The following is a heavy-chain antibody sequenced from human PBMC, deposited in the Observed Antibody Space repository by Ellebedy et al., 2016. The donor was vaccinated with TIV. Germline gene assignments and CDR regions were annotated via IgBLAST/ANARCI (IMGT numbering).Heavy chain of an antibody. CDR3: ARDGGSYSDFDY. J-gene: IGHJ4*02. V-gene: IGHV1-2*04. CDR1: GYTFTGYY. D-gene: IGHD1-26*01. Sequence: AASVKVPCKASGYTFTGYYMHWVRQAPGQGIEWMGWINPNSGGTNYAQKFQGLVTMTRDTSISTAYMELSRLRSDDTAVYYCARDGGSYSDFDYWGQGTLVTVSS. CDR2: INPNSGGT.